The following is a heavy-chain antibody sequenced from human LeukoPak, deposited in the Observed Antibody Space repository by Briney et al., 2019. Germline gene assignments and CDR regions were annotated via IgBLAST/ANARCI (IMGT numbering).Heavy chain of an antibody. D-gene: IGHD4-17*01. Sequence: ASVKVSCKASGYTFTSYYMHWVRQAPGQGLEWMGIINPSGGSTSYAQKFQGRVTMTRDTSTSTVYIELSSLRSEDTAVYYCVTVTTGYGVYWGQGTLVTVSS. CDR3: VTVTTGYGVY. CDR2: INPSGGST. J-gene: IGHJ4*02. V-gene: IGHV1-46*01. CDR1: GYTFTSYY.